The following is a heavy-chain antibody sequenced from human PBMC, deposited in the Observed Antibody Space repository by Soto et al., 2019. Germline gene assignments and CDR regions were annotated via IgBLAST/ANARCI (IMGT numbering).Heavy chain of an antibody. D-gene: IGHD5-18*01. CDR3: ARDDQRRGYSYGYYFDY. Sequence: PGGSLRLSCAASGFPFSDYYMSWIRQAPGKGLEWVSYISSSSSYTNYADSVKGRFTISRDNAKNSLYLQMNSLRAEDTAVYYCARDDQRRGYSYGYYFDYWGQGTLVTVSS. CDR2: ISSSSSYT. J-gene: IGHJ4*02. CDR1: GFPFSDYY. V-gene: IGHV3-11*05.